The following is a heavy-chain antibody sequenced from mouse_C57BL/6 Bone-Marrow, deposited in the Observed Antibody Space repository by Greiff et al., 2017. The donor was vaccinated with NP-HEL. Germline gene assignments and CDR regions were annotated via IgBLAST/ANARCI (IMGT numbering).Heavy chain of an antibody. Sequence: VQLKQSGAELVRPGASVKLSCTASGFNIKDDYMHWVKQRPEQGLEWIGWIDPENGDTEYASKFQGKATITADTSSNTAYLQLSSLTSEDTAVYYCTTDGRGSWFAYWGQVTLVTVSA. CDR1: GFNIKDDY. V-gene: IGHV14-4*01. J-gene: IGHJ3*01. CDR3: TTDGRGSWFAY. CDR2: IDPENGDT. D-gene: IGHD1-1*01.